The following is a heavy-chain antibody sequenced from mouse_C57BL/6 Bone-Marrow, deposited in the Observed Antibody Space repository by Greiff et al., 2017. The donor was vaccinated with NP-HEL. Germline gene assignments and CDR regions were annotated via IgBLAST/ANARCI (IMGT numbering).Heavy chain of an antibody. V-gene: IGHV1-85*01. Sequence: VQGVESGPELVKPGASVKLSCKASGYTFTSYDINWVKQRPGQGLEWIGWIYPRDGSTKYTEKFKGKATLTVDTSSSTAYMELHSLTSEDSAVYFCARGGGYYYFDYWGQGTTLTVSS. J-gene: IGHJ2*01. CDR2: IYPRDGST. CDR3: ARGGGYYYFDY. CDR1: GYTFTSYD. D-gene: IGHD2-3*01.